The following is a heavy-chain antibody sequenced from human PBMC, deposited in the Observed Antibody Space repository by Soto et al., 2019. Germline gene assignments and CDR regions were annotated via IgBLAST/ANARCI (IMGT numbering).Heavy chain of an antibody. CDR3: AHRVPATGTFDY. CDR1: GFSLSTPGVG. CDR2: IYWDDDK. D-gene: IGHD6-13*01. V-gene: IGHV2-5*02. Sequence: QITLKESGPPLVEPTQTVTLTCTFSGFSLSTPGVGVGWIRQPPGKAPEWLALIYWDDDKRYSPSLKSRLTITKDTSGNQVVLTMTNMDPVDTATYYCAHRVPATGTFDYWGQGTLVTVSS. J-gene: IGHJ4*02.